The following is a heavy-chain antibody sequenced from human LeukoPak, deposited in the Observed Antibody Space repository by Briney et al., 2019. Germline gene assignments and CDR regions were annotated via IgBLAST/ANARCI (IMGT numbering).Heavy chain of an antibody. V-gene: IGHV3-21*04. Sequence: PGGSLRLSCAASGFTFSSYSMTWVRQAPGKGLEWVSSISSSSSYIYYADSVKGRFTISRDNSKNTLYLQMNSLRAEDTAVYYCAKGYCSSTSCFILEWLPDYWGQGTLVTVSS. CDR2: ISSSSSYI. CDR3: AKGYCSSTSCFILEWLPDY. J-gene: IGHJ4*02. D-gene: IGHD2-2*01. CDR1: GFTFSSYS.